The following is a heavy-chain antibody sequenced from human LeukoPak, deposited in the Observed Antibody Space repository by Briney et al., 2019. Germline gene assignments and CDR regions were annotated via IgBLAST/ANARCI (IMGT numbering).Heavy chain of an antibody. Sequence: GGSLRLSCAASGFTFSSYAMHWVRQAPGKGLEWVAVISYDGSNKYYADSVKGRFTISRDNSKNTLYLQMNSLRAEDTAVYYCAKAIYFSNNHYYHSNAAFDYWGQGTLVTVSS. D-gene: IGHD3-22*01. J-gene: IGHJ4*02. V-gene: IGHV3-30-3*01. CDR3: AKAIYFSNNHYYHSNAAFDY. CDR2: ISYDGSNK. CDR1: GFTFSSYA.